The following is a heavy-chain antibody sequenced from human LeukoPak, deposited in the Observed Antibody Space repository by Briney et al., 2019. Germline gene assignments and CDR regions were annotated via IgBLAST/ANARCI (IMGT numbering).Heavy chain of an antibody. J-gene: IGHJ6*03. Sequence: GGSLRLSCVASGFSFSNYWMTWVRQAPGKGLEWVANIKEDGGEKYYVDSVKGRFTISRDNAKNTLYLQMNSLRAEDMAVYYCARGDTAMVDYYYYMDVWGKGTTVTISS. CDR2: IKEDGGEK. V-gene: IGHV3-7*01. D-gene: IGHD5-18*01. CDR1: GFSFSNYW. CDR3: ARGDTAMVDYYYYMDV.